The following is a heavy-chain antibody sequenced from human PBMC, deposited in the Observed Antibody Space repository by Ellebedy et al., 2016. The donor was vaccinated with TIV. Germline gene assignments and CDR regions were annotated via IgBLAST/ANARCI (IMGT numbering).Heavy chain of an antibody. J-gene: IGHJ4*02. CDR1: GGSISSYY. CDR3: ARTPFLVGAIPWFDY. Sequence: SETLSLTCTVSGGSISSYYWSWIRQPPGKGLEWIGYIYYSGSTNYNPSLKSRVTISVDTSKNQFSLKLSSVTAADTAVYYCARTPFLVGAIPWFDYWGQGTLVTVSS. V-gene: IGHV4-59*01. CDR2: IYYSGST. D-gene: IGHD1-26*01.